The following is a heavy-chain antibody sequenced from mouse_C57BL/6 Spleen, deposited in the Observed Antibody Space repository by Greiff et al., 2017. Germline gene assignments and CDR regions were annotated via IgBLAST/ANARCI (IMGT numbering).Heavy chain of an antibody. V-gene: IGHV1-54*01. CDR1: GYAFTNYL. CDR3: ASYYSNYVGFAY. CDR2: INPGSGGT. Sequence: VQLQQSGAELVRPGTSVKVSCKASGYAFTNYLIEWVKQRPGQGLEWIGVINPGSGGTNYNEKFKGKATLTADKSSSTAYMQLSSLTSEDSAVYFCASYYSNYVGFAYWGQETLVTVSA. J-gene: IGHJ3*01. D-gene: IGHD2-5*01.